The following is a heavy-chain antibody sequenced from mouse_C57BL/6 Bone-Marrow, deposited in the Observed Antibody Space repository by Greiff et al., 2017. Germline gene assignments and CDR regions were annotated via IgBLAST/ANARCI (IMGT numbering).Heavy chain of an antibody. V-gene: IGHV1-80*01. Sequence: VQLQQSGAELVKPGASVQISCKASGYAFRSYWMNWVKQRPGQGLEWIGQIYPGDGDTNYNGKFKGKATLTVDNSSSTAYMQLSSLTSEDSAVYFCGTSPLCYGSTWFAYWGQGTLVTVSA. J-gene: IGHJ3*01. CDR1: GYAFRSYW. CDR3: GTSPLCYGSTWFAY. D-gene: IGHD1-1*01. CDR2: IYPGDGDT.